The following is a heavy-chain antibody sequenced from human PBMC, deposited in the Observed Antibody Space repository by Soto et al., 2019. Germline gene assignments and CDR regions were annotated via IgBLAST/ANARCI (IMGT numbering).Heavy chain of an antibody. Sequence: SETLSLTCTVSGGSISSYYWSWIRQPPGKGLEWIGYIYYSGSTNYNPSLKSRVTISVDTSKNQFSLKLSSVTAADTAVYYCARYVVVVKGNWFDPSGQGTLVIVSS. CDR2: IYYSGST. D-gene: IGHD2-15*01. J-gene: IGHJ5*02. CDR3: ARYVVVVKGNWFDP. CDR1: GGSISSYY. V-gene: IGHV4-59*01.